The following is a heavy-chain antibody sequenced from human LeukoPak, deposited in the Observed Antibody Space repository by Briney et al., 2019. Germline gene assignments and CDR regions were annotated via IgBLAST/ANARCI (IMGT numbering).Heavy chain of an antibody. CDR2: IYTGGGR. Sequence: GGSLRLSCAASGFTVSSYYMNWVRQAPGKELEWVSVIYTGGGRYYSDSVRGRFTISRDTSKNMVFLQRKSLKVADRAWYYCARGIDYWGRGTLVTVSS. CDR1: GFTVSSYY. V-gene: IGHV3-53*01. CDR3: ARGIDY. J-gene: IGHJ4*02.